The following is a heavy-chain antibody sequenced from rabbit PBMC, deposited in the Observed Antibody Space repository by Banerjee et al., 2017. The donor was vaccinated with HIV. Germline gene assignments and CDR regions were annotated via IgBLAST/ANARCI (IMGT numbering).Heavy chain of an antibody. J-gene: IGHJ4*01. D-gene: IGHD2-1*01. CDR3: ARDLTTMDGWYFNL. V-gene: IGHV1S45*01. Sequence: QEQLEESGGGLVKPEGSLTLTCKASGFSFSSGYDMCWVRQAPGKGLEWIGCIWNGDGSTYYVSWAKGRFTISKTSSTTVTLQMTSLTAADTATYFCARDLTTMDGWYFNLWGPGTLVTVS. CDR2: IWNGDGST. CDR1: GFSFSSGYD.